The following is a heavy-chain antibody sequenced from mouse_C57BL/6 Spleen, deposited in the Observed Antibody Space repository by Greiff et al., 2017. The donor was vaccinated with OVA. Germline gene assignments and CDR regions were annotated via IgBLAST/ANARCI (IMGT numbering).Heavy chain of an antibody. CDR2: ISYSGST. CDR1: GYSITSGYD. J-gene: IGHJ1*03. CDR3: ARDSHGSSYWYFDV. D-gene: IGHD1-1*01. Sequence: EVKLVESGPCMVKPSQSLSFTCTVTGYSITSGYDWHWIRHFPGNKLEWMGYISYSGSTNYNPSLKSRISITHDTSKNHFFLKLNSVTTEDTATYYCARDSHGSSYWYFDVWGTGTTVTVSS. V-gene: IGHV3-1*01.